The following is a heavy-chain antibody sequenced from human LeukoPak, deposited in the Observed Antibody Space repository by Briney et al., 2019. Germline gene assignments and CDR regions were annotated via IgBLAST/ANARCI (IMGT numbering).Heavy chain of an antibody. CDR3: ARPSYSNYLAKPAGFDP. V-gene: IGHV4-34*01. CDR2: INHSGST. D-gene: IGHD4-11*01. J-gene: IGHJ5*02. CDR1: GGSFSGYY. Sequence: SETLSLTCAVYGGSFSGYYWSWIRQPPGKGLEWIGEINHSGSTNYNPSLKSRVTISVDTSKNQFSLKLSSVTAADTAVYYCARPSYSNYLAKPAGFDPWGQGTLVTVSS.